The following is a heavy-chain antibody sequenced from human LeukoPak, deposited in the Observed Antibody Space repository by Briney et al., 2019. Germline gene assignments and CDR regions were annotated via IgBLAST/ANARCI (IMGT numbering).Heavy chain of an antibody. CDR1: GGSISSGGYS. CDR3: ACGYGDNFDY. D-gene: IGHD4-17*01. J-gene: IGHJ4*02. V-gene: IGHV4-30-2*01. CDR2: IYHSGST. Sequence: SETLSLTCAVSGGSISSGGYSWRWIRQPPGKGLEWIGYIYHSGSTYYNPSLKSRVTISVDRSKNQFSLKLSSVTAADTAVYYCACGYGDNFDYWGQGTLVTVSS.